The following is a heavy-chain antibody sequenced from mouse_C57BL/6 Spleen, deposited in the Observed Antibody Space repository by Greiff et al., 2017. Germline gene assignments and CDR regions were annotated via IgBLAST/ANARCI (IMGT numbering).Heavy chain of an antibody. J-gene: IGHJ4*01. CDR3: ARRTLRGWAMDY. D-gene: IGHD1-1*01. CDR2: INPNNGGT. Sequence: VQLQQSGPELVKPGASVKIPCKASGYTFTDYNMDWVKQSHGKSLEWIGDINPNNGGTIYNQKFKGKATLTVDKSSSTAYMELRSLTSEDTAVYYCARRTLRGWAMDYWGQGTSVTVSS. CDR1: GYTFTDYN. V-gene: IGHV1-18*01.